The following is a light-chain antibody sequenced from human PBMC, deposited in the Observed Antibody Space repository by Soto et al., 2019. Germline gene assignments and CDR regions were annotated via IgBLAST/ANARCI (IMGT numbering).Light chain of an antibody. CDR2: GAS. Sequence: EIVLTQSPGTLSLSPGERATLSCRASQSVSSNYLAWYQQKPGQAPRLLIYGASSRASGIPDRFSGSGSGTDFTLTISRLEPEDFVVYYCQHYGSSTLTFGGVTKVEIK. CDR1: QSVSSNY. J-gene: IGKJ4*01. CDR3: QHYGSSTLT. V-gene: IGKV3-20*01.